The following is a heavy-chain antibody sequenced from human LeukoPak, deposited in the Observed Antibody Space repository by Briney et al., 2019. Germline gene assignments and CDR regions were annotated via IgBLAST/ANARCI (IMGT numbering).Heavy chain of an antibody. J-gene: IGHJ4*02. D-gene: IGHD3-10*01. CDR3: ARHRGMVRGVPY. V-gene: IGHV4-4*07. Sequence: PSETPSLTCTVSGGSISSYYWSWIRQPAGKGLEWIGRIHSSGSTNHNPSLKGRVTMSVDTSKNQFSLKLSSVTAADTAVYYCARHRGMVRGVPYWGQGTLVTVSS. CDR1: GGSISSYY. CDR2: IHSSGST.